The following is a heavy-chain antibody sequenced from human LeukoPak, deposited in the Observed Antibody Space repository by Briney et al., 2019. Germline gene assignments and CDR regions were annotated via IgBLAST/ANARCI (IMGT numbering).Heavy chain of an antibody. CDR3: ARRSFILTGYYTYDY. V-gene: IGHV3-30*02. Sequence: GGSLRLSCAASGFIFSSFGMHWVRQAPGKGLEWVAFIRYDGSNKYYADSVKGRFTISRDNSKNTLYLQMNSLRAEDTAVYYCARRSFILTGYYTYDYWGQGTLVTVSS. CDR1: GFIFSSFG. D-gene: IGHD3-9*01. CDR2: IRYDGSNK. J-gene: IGHJ4*02.